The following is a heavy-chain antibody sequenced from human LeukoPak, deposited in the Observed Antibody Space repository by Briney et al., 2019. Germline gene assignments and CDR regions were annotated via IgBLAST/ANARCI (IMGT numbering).Heavy chain of an antibody. J-gene: IGHJ4*02. V-gene: IGHV4-59*08. CDR2: IYYNGAT. D-gene: IGHD1-26*01. CDR1: GGSIGTSC. Sequence: SETLSLTCSVSGGSIGTSCWSWIRQPPGKGLEWIGYIYYNGATNYNPSLKTRVTISLDTPKNQFSLKLKSVTASDTAVYYCARHYVFVSGGSSFDYWGLGILVTVSS. CDR3: ARHYVFVSGGSSFDY.